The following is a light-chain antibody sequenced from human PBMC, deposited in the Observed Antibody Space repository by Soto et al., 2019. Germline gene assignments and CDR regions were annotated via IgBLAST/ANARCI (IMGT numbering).Light chain of an antibody. J-gene: IGKJ1*01. CDR1: QSLVYRDGNTY. CDR3: MQGTHWPWT. CDR2: TVS. V-gene: IGKV2-30*01. Sequence: DVVMTQSPLSLPVTLGQPASISCRSSQSLVYRDGNTYLNWFQQRPGQSPRRLIYTVSNRDSGVPDRFSGSGSGTDFTLKISRVEAEDVGVYYCMQGTHWPWTFDQGTKVEIK.